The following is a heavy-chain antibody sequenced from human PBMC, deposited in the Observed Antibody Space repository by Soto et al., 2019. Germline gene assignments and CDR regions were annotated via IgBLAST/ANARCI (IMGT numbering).Heavy chain of an antibody. CDR3: AQSSGSYYQPDYYFDY. V-gene: IGHV1-18*01. CDR1: GYTFTSYG. Sequence: VASVKVSCKASGYTFTSYGISWVRQAPGQGLEWMGWISAYNGNTDYAQKLQGRVTMTTDTSTSTAYMELRSLRSDDTAVYYCAQSSGSYYQPDYYFDYWGQGTLVTVSS. D-gene: IGHD1-26*01. CDR2: ISAYNGNT. J-gene: IGHJ4*02.